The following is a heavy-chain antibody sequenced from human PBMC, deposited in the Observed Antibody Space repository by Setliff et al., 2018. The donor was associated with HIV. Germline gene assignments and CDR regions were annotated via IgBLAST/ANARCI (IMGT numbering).Heavy chain of an antibody. D-gene: IGHD2-21*02. CDR3: AREGWGLLRESHYYYMDV. J-gene: IGHJ6*03. V-gene: IGHV4-31*03. Sequence: PSETLSLTCTVSGDSISSGGYYWSWIRQHPGKGLEWIGYIYYSGTTYYNPSLKSRVTISVDTPKNQFSLRLSSVTAADTAVYYCAREGWGLLRESHYYYMDVWGKGTTVTVSS. CDR2: IYYSGTT. CDR1: GDSISSGGYY.